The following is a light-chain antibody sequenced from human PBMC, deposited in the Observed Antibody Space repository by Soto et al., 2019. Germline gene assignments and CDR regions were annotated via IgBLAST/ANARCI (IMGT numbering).Light chain of an antibody. CDR3: YSYEGSTIYV. V-gene: IGLV2-23*01. CDR2: EDS. Sequence: QSVLTQPASVSGSPGQSITMSCTGTTSDVGSYSLLSWYQQHPGKAPKLMIYEDSKRPSGVSNRFSGSKSGNTASLTISGLQAEDVADYSCYSYEGSTIYVFRTGTKVTVL. CDR1: TSDVGSYSL. J-gene: IGLJ1*01.